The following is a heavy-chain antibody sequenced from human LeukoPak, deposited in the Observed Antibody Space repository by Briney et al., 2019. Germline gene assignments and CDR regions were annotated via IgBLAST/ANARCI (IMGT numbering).Heavy chain of an antibody. Sequence: GGSLRLSCAVSGFSFSDHNMNWVRQAPGKGLEWVAVISYDGSNKYYADSVKGRFTISRDNSKNTLYLQMNSLRAEDTAVYYCAKRGYYYDSSGYYSRTYFDYWGQGTLVIVSS. CDR3: AKRGYYYDSSGYYSRTYFDY. CDR1: GFSFSDHN. CDR2: ISYDGSNK. J-gene: IGHJ4*02. D-gene: IGHD3-22*01. V-gene: IGHV3-30*18.